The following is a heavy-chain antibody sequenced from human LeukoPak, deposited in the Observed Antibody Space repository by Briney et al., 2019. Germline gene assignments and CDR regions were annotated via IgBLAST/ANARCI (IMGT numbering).Heavy chain of an antibody. CDR3: AREPRFDSSGYYSDY. CDR2: IYHSGSS. V-gene: IGHV4-38-2*02. D-gene: IGHD3-22*01. J-gene: IGHJ4*02. CDR1: GYSISSGYY. Sequence: PSETLSLTCTVSGYSISSGYYWGWIRQPPGQGLEWIGNIYHSGSSYYKLSLKSRFTISVATSNNQFSLKLSSVTAADTAVYYCAREPRFDSSGYYSDYWGQGTLVTVSS.